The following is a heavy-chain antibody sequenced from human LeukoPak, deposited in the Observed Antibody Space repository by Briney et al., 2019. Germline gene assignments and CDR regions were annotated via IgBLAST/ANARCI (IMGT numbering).Heavy chain of an antibody. V-gene: IGHV4-4*02. J-gene: IGHJ5*02. CDR3: ARERTMVRGMSWFDP. CDR1: GDSISGSNW. Sequence: SGTLSLTCDVSGDSISGSNWWNWVRQPPGKGLEWIGGIYHSGSTNYNPSLKSRVTMSVDKSKNQFSLKLSSVTAADTAVYYCARERTMVRGMSWFDPWGQGTLVTVSS. D-gene: IGHD3-10*01. CDR2: IYHSGST.